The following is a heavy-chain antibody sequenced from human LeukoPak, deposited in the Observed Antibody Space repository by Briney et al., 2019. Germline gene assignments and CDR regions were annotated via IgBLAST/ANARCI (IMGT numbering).Heavy chain of an antibody. CDR1: GGTFSSYA. D-gene: IGHD2-15*01. V-gene: IGHV1-69*04. Sequence: SVKVSCKASGGTFSSYAISWVRQAPGQGLEWMGRIIPILGIANYAQKFQGRVTITADKSTSTAYMELSSLRSEDTAVYYCARDSFYCSGGSCYSARYPTMGDYWGQGTLVTVSS. CDR2: IIPILGIA. J-gene: IGHJ4*02. CDR3: ARDSFYCSGGSCYSARYPTMGDY.